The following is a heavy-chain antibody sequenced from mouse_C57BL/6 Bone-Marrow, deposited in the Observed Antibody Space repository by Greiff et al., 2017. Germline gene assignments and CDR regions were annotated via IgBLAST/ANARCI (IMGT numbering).Heavy chain of an antibody. V-gene: IGHV1-69*01. CDR1: GYTFTSYW. Sequence: QVQLQQPGAELVMPGASVKLSCKASGYTFTSYWLHWVKQRPGQGLAWIGALDPSDSYTNYNQKFKGKSTLTVDKSSSTAYMQRSSLTSEDSAVYYCARERDDYGSNPYYDAMDYWGQGTSVTVSS. CDR3: ARERDDYGSNPYYDAMDY. CDR2: LDPSDSYT. J-gene: IGHJ4*01. D-gene: IGHD1-1*01.